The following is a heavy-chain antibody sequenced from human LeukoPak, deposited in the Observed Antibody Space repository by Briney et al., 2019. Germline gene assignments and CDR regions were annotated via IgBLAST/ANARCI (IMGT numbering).Heavy chain of an antibody. CDR1: GGSISSYY. CDR2: MSNSGHT. D-gene: IGHD6-13*01. Sequence: SETLSLTCTVSGGSISSYYWSWIRQPPGKGLEWIGFMSNSGHTDSNASLKSRVTISVDTSKNQFSLKLKSVTAADTAVYYCARVSVAGTGPDYWGQGTLVTVSS. CDR3: ARVSVAGTGPDY. J-gene: IGHJ4*02. V-gene: IGHV4-59*01.